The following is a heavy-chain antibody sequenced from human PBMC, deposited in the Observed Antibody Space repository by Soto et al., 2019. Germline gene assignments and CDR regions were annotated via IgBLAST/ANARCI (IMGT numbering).Heavy chain of an antibody. Sequence: QVQLVQSGAEVKKPGSSVKVSCKASGGTFSSYAISWVRQAPGQGLEWMGGIIPIFGTANYAQKFQCRVTLTADESTSTAYMELSSLRSEDTAVYYCARASGYCSSTSCFQKGLNYYYGMDVWGQGTTVTVSS. CDR2: IIPIFGTA. CDR3: ARASGYCSSTSCFQKGLNYYYGMDV. CDR1: GGTFSSYA. D-gene: IGHD2-2*01. V-gene: IGHV1-69*01. J-gene: IGHJ6*02.